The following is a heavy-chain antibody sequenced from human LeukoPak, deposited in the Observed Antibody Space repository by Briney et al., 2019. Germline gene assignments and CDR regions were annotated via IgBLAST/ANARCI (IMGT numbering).Heavy chain of an antibody. J-gene: IGHJ6*03. CDR3: ARLGYYYDSSRLSDYMDV. V-gene: IGHV4-39*07. CDR1: GGSISSSDYY. D-gene: IGHD3-22*01. CDR2: INHSGST. Sequence: SETLSLTCTVSGGSISSSDYYWSWIRQPPGKGLEWIGEINHSGSTSYNPSLKSRVTISVDTSKNQFSLKLSSVTAADTAVYYCARLGYYYDSSRLSDYMDVWGKGTTVTISS.